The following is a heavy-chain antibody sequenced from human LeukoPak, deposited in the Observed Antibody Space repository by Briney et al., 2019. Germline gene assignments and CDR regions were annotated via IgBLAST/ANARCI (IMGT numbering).Heavy chain of an antibody. J-gene: IGHJ4*02. V-gene: IGHV3-23*01. D-gene: IGHD3-3*01. CDR1: GFTFSSYA. Sequence: GGSLRLSCAASGFTFSSYAMSWVRQAPGKGLKWVSGISGSGGNTYYADSVKGRFTISRDNSKNSLYLQMNSLRAEDTAVYYCVKDKAPSGSRFLEWLLDYWGQGTLVTVSS. CDR2: ISGSGGNT. CDR3: VKDKAPSGSRFLEWLLDY.